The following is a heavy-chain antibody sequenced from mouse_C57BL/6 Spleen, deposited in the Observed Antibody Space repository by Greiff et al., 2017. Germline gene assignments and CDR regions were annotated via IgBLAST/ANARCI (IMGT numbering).Heavy chain of an antibody. V-gene: IGHV1-61*01. CDR2: IYPSDGET. J-gene: IGHJ1*03. Sequence: QVQLQQPGAELVRPGSSVKLSCKASGYNFTSYWMDWVKQRPGQGLDWIGNIYPSDGETHYNQKFKDKATLTVDTSSSTAYMQLISLTSEDSAVYYCARSITTVVAKRYFDVWGTGTTVTVSS. D-gene: IGHD1-1*01. CDR3: ARSITTVVAKRYFDV. CDR1: GYNFTSYW.